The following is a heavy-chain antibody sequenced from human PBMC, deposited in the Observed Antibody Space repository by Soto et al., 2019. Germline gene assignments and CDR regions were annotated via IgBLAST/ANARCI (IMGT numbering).Heavy chain of an antibody. CDR1: GDSVSSNSAA. Sequence: QVQLQQSGPGLVKPSQTLSLTCAISGDSVSSNSAAWNWIRQSPSRGLEWLGRTYYRSKWYNDYAVSVKSRISINPDTSKNHFSLQLNSVTPEDTAVYYCARHKCGRDSCYGYYGMDVWGHGTTVTVSS. D-gene: IGHD2-15*01. J-gene: IGHJ6*01. CDR2: TYYRSKWYN. CDR3: ARHKCGRDSCYGYYGMDV. V-gene: IGHV6-1*01.